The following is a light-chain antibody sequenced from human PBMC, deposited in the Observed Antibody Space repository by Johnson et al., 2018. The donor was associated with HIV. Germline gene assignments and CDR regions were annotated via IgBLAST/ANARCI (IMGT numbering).Light chain of an antibody. CDR3: GAWDSSLSAHLV. J-gene: IGLJ1*01. CDR2: DNN. V-gene: IGLV1-51*01. CDR1: SSNIANIY. Sequence: QAVLTQPPSVSAAPGQKVTISCSGSSSNIANIYVSWYQQLPGTAPKLLIYDNNNRPSGFPDRFSGSKSGTSATLVITGLQTGDEADYYCGAWDSSLSAHLVFGTGTKVTVL.